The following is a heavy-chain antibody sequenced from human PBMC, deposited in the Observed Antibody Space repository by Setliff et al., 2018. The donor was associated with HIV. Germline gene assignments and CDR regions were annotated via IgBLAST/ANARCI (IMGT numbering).Heavy chain of an antibody. CDR1: GFTFSDYY. V-gene: IGHV3-11*04. CDR2: ISSSCSTI. J-gene: IGHJ3*02. D-gene: IGHD2-2*01. Sequence: PGGSLRRSCAASGFTFSDYYMSWIRQAPGKGLEWVSYISSSCSTIYYADSVKGRFTIARDNAKNSLYLQMNSLRAEDTAVYYCASNYCSSTSCYLGAFDILGQGTMVTVSS. CDR3: ASNYCSSTSCYLGAFDI.